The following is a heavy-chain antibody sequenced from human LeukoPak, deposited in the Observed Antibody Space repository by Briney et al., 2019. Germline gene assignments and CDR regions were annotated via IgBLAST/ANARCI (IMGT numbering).Heavy chain of an antibody. CDR2: MNPNSGNT. CDR1: GYTFTSYD. Sequence: GASVKVSCKASGYTFTSYDINWVRQATGQGLEWMGWMNPNSGNTGYAQKFQGRVTMTRNTSISTAYMELSSLRSEDTAVYYCARRGYSSGWYGYYYYYMDVWGKGTTVTISS. V-gene: IGHV1-8*01. CDR3: ARRGYSSGWYGYYYYYMDV. J-gene: IGHJ6*03. D-gene: IGHD6-19*01.